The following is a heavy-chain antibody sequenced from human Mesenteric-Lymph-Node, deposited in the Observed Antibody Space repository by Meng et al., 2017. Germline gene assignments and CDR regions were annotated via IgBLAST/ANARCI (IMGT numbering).Heavy chain of an antibody. CDR1: GGTFSSYA. CDR3: ARVEGYGGNSGGSDY. CDR2: IIPIFGTA. J-gene: IGHJ4*03. V-gene: IGHV1-69*13. Sequence: SVKVSCKASGGTFSSYAISWVRQAPGQGLEWMGGIIPIFGTANYAQKFQGRVTITADESTSTAYMELSSLRSEDTAVYYCARVEGYGGNSGGSDYWGQGTTVTVSS. D-gene: IGHD4-23*01.